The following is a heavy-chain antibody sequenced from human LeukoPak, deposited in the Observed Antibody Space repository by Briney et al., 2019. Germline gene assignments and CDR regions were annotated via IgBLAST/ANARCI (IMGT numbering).Heavy chain of an antibody. CDR2: IYSGGST. Sequence: GGSLRLSCEGSGFTFNSYVMIWVRQAPGKGLEWVSVIYSGGSTYYADSVKGRFTISRHNSKNTLYLQMNSLRAEDTAVYYCARGLELLSGAFDIWGQGTMVTVSS. D-gene: IGHD1-7*01. CDR3: ARGLELLSGAFDI. V-gene: IGHV3-53*04. J-gene: IGHJ3*02. CDR1: GFTFNSYV.